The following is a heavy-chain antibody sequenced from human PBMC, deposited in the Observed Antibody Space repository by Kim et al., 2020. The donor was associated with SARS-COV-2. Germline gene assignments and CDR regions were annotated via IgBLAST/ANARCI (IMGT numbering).Heavy chain of an antibody. V-gene: IGHV4-4*08. CDR3: ARSYSGTYFAAFDI. CDR2: IYKSGTT. Sequence: SETLSLTCTVSGASISSDYWSWIRQPPGKGLEWMGYIYKSGTTNYNPSPKSRVIISSDTSKNQSSLNLRSVTAADTAVYYCARSYSGTYFAAFDIWGPGTMATVSS. CDR1: GASISSDY. J-gene: IGHJ3*02. D-gene: IGHD1-26*01.